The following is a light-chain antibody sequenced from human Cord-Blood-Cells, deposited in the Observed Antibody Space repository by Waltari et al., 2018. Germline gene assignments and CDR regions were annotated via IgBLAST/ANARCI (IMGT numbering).Light chain of an antibody. Sequence: EIVMTQSPATLSVSPGERATLSCWASQSVSSNLAWYQQKPGQAPRLLIYGASTRATGIPARFSGSGSGTEFTLTISSLQSEDFAVYYCQQYNNWPPFLYTFGQGTKLEIK. CDR1: QSVSSN. CDR2: GAS. V-gene: IGKV3-15*01. J-gene: IGKJ2*01. CDR3: QQYNNWPPFLYT.